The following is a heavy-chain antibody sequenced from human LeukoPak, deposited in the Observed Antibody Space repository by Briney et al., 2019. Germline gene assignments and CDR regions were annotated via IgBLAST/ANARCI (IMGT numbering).Heavy chain of an antibody. CDR1: GYTFTSNY. V-gene: IGHV1-2*06. CDR3: ARDFYGSRPGAFDY. Sequence: GASVKVSCKASGYTFTSNYMHWVRQAPGQGLEWMGQINPNSAASHYAQKFQDRVTMTSDTSINMAYMELRSLRSDDTAVYYCARDFYGSRPGAFDYWGQGTLITVSS. D-gene: IGHD3-10*01. CDR2: INPNSAAS. J-gene: IGHJ4*02.